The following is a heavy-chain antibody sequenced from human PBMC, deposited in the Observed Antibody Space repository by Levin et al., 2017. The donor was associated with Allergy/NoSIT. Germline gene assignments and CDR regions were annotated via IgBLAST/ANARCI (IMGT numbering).Heavy chain of an antibody. D-gene: IGHD6-19*01. Sequence: ASVKVSCKASGYTFTGYYMHWVRQAPGQGLEWMGWINPNSGGTNYAQKFQGRVTMTRDTSISTAYMELSRLRSDDTAVYYCAREGLGAVAVDNWFDPWGQGTLVTVSS. J-gene: IGHJ5*02. CDR2: INPNSGGT. CDR1: GYTFTGYY. CDR3: AREGLGAVAVDNWFDP. V-gene: IGHV1-2*02.